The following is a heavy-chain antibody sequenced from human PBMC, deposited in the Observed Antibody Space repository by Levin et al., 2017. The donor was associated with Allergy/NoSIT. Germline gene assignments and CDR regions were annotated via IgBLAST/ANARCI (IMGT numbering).Heavy chain of an antibody. J-gene: IGHJ2*01. Sequence: SQTLSLTCTVSGGSISSGSYYWSWIRQPAGKGLEWIGRIYTSGSTNYNPSLKSRVTISVDTSKNQFSLKLSSVTAADTAVYYCARGRRLGELSPRTGSGRNFDLWGRGTLVTVSS. CDR1: GGSISSGSYY. CDR3: ARGRRLGELSPRTGSGRNFDL. V-gene: IGHV4-61*02. D-gene: IGHD3-16*02. CDR2: IYTSGST.